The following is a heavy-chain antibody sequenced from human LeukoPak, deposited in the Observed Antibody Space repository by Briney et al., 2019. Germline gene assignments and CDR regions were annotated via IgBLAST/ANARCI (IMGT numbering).Heavy chain of an antibody. Sequence: GGSLRLSCAASGFTFRTYWMHWVRQAPGKGLVWVSRIKSDGTRTDYADSVKGRLTISRDNAKNTLYLQMNNLRAEDTAVYYCARELPFDYWGQGTLVTVSS. CDR1: GFTFRTYW. CDR3: ARELPFDY. V-gene: IGHV3-74*01. J-gene: IGHJ4*02. CDR2: IKSDGTRT.